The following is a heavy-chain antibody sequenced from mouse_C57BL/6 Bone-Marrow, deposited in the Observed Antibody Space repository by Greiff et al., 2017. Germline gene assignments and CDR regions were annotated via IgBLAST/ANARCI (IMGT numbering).Heavy chain of an antibody. Sequence: VHVKQSGAELVRPGASVKLSCTASGFNIKDDYMHWVKQRPEQGLEWIGWIDPENGDTEYASKFQGKATITADTSSNTAYLQLSSLTSEDTAVYYCTTEGSSFDYWGQGTTL. V-gene: IGHV14-4*01. D-gene: IGHD1-1*01. J-gene: IGHJ2*01. CDR3: TTEGSSFDY. CDR1: GFNIKDDY. CDR2: IDPENGDT.